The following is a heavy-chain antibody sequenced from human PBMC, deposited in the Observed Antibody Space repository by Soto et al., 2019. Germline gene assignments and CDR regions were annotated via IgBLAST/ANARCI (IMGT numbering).Heavy chain of an antibody. Sequence: QVHLVQSGAELKKPGSSVKVSCKTSGGTFSTSALNWVRQAPGQGPECMGGIIPMLTRVHYAQKFEGRLTITADESTGTAYMELSNLKSDDTAVYYCARDSSSRCFDYWGQGTLVTVS. CDR3: ARDSSSRCFDY. CDR2: IIPMLTRV. V-gene: IGHV1-69*12. CDR1: GGTFSTSA. D-gene: IGHD6-13*01. J-gene: IGHJ4*02.